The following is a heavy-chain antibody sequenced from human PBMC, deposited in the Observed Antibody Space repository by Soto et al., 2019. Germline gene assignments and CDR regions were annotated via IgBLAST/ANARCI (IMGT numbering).Heavy chain of an antibody. V-gene: IGHV3-30*18. J-gene: IGHJ6*02. CDR1: GFTFSSYG. CDR3: AKAHLRYCSSTSCFLGMDV. D-gene: IGHD2-2*01. Sequence: GGSLRLSCAAPGFTFSSYGMHWVRQAPGKGLEWVAVISYDGSNKYYADSVKGRFTISRDNSKNTLYLQMNSLRAEDTAVYYCAKAHLRYCSSTSCFLGMDVWGQGTTVTVSS. CDR2: ISYDGSNK.